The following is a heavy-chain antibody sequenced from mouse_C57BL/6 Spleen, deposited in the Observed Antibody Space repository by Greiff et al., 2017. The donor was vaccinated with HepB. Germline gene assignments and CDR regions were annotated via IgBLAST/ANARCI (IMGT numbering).Heavy chain of an antibody. CDR3: TSCGYFDY. CDR2: IDPENGDT. D-gene: IGHD1-1*02. V-gene: IGHV14-4*01. Sequence: VQLQQSGAELVRPGASVKLSCTASGFNIKDDYMHWVKQRPEQGLEWIGGIDPENGDTEYASKFQGKATITADTSSNTAYLQLSSLTSEDTAVYYCTSCGYFDYWGQGTTLTVSS. J-gene: IGHJ2*01. CDR1: GFNIKDDY.